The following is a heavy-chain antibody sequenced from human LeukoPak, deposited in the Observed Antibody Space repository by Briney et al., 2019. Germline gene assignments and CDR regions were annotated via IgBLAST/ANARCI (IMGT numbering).Heavy chain of an antibody. CDR2: ISGSGGST. CDR3: ARDQWQLVYNALYYYYMDV. Sequence: AGGSLRLSCAASGFTFSSYAMSWVRQAPGKGLEWVSAISGSGGSTYYADSVKGQFTISRDNSKNTLYLQMNSLRAEDTAVYYCARDQWQLVYNALYYYYMDVWGKGTTVTVSS. V-gene: IGHV3-23*01. CDR1: GFTFSSYA. J-gene: IGHJ6*03. D-gene: IGHD6-6*01.